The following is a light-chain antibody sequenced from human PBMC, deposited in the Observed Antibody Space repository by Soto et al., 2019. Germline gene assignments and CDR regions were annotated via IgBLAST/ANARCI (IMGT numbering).Light chain of an antibody. CDR1: QGISTW. CDR2: TAS. Sequence: DIQMTHSPSSVSASVGDRVTISCRASQGISTWLAWYQQSPGKAPKLLIYTASSLQTGVPSRFSGSGSGTDFTLTISSLQPEDFASYYCQQTDSFPQTFGQGTKVEIK. CDR3: QQTDSFPQT. V-gene: IGKV1-12*01. J-gene: IGKJ1*01.